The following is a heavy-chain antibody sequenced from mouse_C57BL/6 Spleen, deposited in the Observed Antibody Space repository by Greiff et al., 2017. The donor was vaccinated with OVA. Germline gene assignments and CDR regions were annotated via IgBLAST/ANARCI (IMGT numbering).Heavy chain of an antibody. CDR2: ISDGGSYT. D-gene: IGHD1-1*01. Sequence: EVHLVESGGGLVKPGGSLKLSCAASGFTFSSYAMSWVRQTPEKRLEWVATISDGGSYTYYPDNVKGRFTLSRDNAKNNLYLQMSHLKSEDTAMYYCARGGNYYGSSWAYWGQGTLVTVSA. V-gene: IGHV5-4*01. J-gene: IGHJ3*01. CDR1: GFTFSSYA. CDR3: ARGGNYYGSSWAY.